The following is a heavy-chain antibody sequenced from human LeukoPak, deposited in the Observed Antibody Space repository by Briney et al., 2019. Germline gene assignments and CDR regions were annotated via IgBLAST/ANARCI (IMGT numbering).Heavy chain of an antibody. V-gene: IGHV3-23*01. CDR1: GFTFSSYA. J-gene: IGHJ4*02. Sequence: SGGSLRLSCAASGFTFSSYAMSWVRQAPGKGLEWVSAISGSGAGTYYADSVKGRFTISRDNSKNTLYLQMNSLKAEDTAVYYCAKRNTAMVVLPYFFDSWGQGTLVTVSS. CDR2: ISGSGAGT. CDR3: AKRNTAMVVLPYFFDS. D-gene: IGHD5-18*01.